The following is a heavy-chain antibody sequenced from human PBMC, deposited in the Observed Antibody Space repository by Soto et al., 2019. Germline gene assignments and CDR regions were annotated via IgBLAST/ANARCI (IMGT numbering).Heavy chain of an antibody. CDR1: GYSISGGFY. CDR2: IYHGGSS. Sequence: PSETLSLTCAVSGYSISGGFYWVWIRQPPGKGLEWIGSIYHGGSSYFHPSLKSRATISMDTSENQFSLKLTSVTAADTAIYFCANRVDVLAPWNWGQGTLVTVSS. V-gene: IGHV4-38-2*01. D-gene: IGHD3-9*01. CDR3: ANRVDVLAPWN. J-gene: IGHJ4*02.